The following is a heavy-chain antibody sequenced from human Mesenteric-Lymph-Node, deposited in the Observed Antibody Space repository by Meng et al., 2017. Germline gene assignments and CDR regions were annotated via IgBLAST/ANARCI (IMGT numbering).Heavy chain of an antibody. J-gene: IGHJ6*02. V-gene: IGHV3-7*01. D-gene: IGHD4-23*01. Sequence: GESLKISCAASGFTFSSYWMSWVRQAPGKGLEWVANIKQDGSEKYYVDSVKGRFTISRDNAKNSLYLQMNSLRAEDTAVYYCASGGKAEYYYYGMDVWGQGTTVTVSS. CDR2: IKQDGSEK. CDR3: ASGGKAEYYYYGMDV. CDR1: GFTFSSYW.